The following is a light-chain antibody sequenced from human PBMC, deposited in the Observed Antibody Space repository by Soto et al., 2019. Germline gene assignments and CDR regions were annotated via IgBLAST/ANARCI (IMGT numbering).Light chain of an antibody. CDR3: SSYTKTDSGV. V-gene: IGLV2-14*01. CDR1: NSDVGGYNY. J-gene: IGLJ3*02. Sequence: QSALTQHASVSGSPGQSITISCTGTNSDVGGYNYVSWYQQHPGKAPKLMIYDVSNRPSGVSNRFSGSKSGNTASLTISGLQAEDEADYYCSSYTKTDSGVFGGGTKLTVL. CDR2: DVS.